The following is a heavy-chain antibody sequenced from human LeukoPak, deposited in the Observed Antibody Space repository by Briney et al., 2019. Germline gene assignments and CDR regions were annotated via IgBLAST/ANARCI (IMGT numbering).Heavy chain of an antibody. CDR1: RGSISSSSYY. V-gene: IGHV4-39*01. CDR2: IYYSGST. CDR3: ARQPGSPDYDPRFDP. D-gene: IGHD3-22*01. J-gene: IGHJ5*02. Sequence: SETLSLTCTVPRGSISSSSYYRGWIRQPPGTWHESLGSIYYSGSTYYNPSLKSRVTISVDTSKTQFSLKLELSSVVSSYTAVYYCARQPGSPDYDPRFDPWGQGTLVTVSS.